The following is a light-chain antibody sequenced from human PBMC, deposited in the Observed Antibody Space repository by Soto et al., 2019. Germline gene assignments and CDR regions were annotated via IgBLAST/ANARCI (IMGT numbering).Light chain of an antibody. J-gene: IGKJ1*01. CDR1: QSVSSN. CDR2: GAS. V-gene: IGKV3-15*01. Sequence: ERVVAHCAAKECRSRWSPATQNNKASQSVSSNLAWYQQKPGQAPRLLIYGASTRATGIPDRFSASGSRTTFTLTIRSMEPEPLALYNCHPYHRSPETFSKGTKVDIK. CDR3: HPYHRSPET.